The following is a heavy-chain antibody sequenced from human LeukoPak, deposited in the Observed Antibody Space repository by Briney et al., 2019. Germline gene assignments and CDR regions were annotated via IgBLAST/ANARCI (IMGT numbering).Heavy chain of an antibody. Sequence: GGSLRLSCAASGFTFSSYWMHWVRQAPGRGLVWVSRINSDGSSTSYADSVKGRFTISRENAKNTLYLQMNSLRAEDTAVYYCARDLTWFGELSLYYFDYWGQGTLVTVSS. D-gene: IGHD3-10*01. V-gene: IGHV3-74*01. CDR2: INSDGSST. J-gene: IGHJ4*02. CDR3: ARDLTWFGELSLYYFDY. CDR1: GFTFSSYW.